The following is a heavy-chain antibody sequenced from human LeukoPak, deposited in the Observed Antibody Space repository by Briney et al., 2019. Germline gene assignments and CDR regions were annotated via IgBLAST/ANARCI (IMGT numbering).Heavy chain of an antibody. CDR1: GYTFSSYG. Sequence: ASVKVSCKASGYTFSSYGISWVRQAPGQGLEWMGWISAYSGDTNYAQRVQGRVTMTTDTSTSTVYMELRSLRSDDTAMYYCARDRGYYYDGSAYYSNAAYFDYWGQGALVTVSS. CDR3: ARDRGYYYDGSAYYSNAAYFDY. D-gene: IGHD3-22*01. V-gene: IGHV1-18*01. CDR2: ISAYSGDT. J-gene: IGHJ4*02.